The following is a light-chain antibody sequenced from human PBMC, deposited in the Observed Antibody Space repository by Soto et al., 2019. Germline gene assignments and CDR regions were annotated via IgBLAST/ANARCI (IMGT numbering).Light chain of an antibody. CDR1: QSLLHSNGYNY. CDR3: MQVLQTPRT. V-gene: IGKV2-28*01. J-gene: IGKJ1*01. Sequence: DIVMTQSPLSLPVTPGEPASISCRSSQSLLHSNGYNYLDWYLQKPGQSPQLLIYLGSNRAPGVPDRFSGSGSGTDFTPKISRVEAEDVEVYYCMQVLQTPRTFGQGTKVEIK. CDR2: LGS.